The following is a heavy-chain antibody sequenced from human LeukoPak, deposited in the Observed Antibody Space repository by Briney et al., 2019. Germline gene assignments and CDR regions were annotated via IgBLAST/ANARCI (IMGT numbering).Heavy chain of an antibody. CDR3: ARVRSAFDI. Sequence: PGGSLRLSCAASGFTFSSYAMSWVRQAPGKGLEWVSDINGSGGSTYYADSVKGRFTISRDNSKNTLYLQMNSLRAEDTAVYYCARVRSAFDIWGQGTMVTVSS. CDR2: INGSGGST. CDR1: GFTFSSYA. J-gene: IGHJ3*02. V-gene: IGHV3-23*01.